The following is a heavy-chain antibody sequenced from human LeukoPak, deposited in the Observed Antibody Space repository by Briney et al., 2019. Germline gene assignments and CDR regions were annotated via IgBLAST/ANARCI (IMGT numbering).Heavy chain of an antibody. Sequence: PGGSLRLSCAASGFTFISYWMHWVRQAPGKGLVWVSRINSDGSTTSYAASVKGRFTISRDNSKNTLYLQMNSLRDEDTAVYYCAKSDCGGDCYHFGYWGQGTLVTVSS. CDR3: AKSDCGGDCYHFGY. J-gene: IGHJ4*02. CDR2: INSDGSTT. CDR1: GFTFISYW. D-gene: IGHD2-21*02. V-gene: IGHV3-74*01.